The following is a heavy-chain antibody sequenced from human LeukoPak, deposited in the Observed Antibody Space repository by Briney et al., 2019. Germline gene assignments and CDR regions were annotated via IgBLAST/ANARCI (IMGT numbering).Heavy chain of an antibody. CDR1: GYTFTNCG. J-gene: IGHJ4*02. Sequence: ASVKVSCKASGYTFTNCGINWVRQAPGQGLEWMGWISAYNGNTNYAQRLQGRVTMTTDTSTSTAYMELRSLRSDDTAVYYCARDRDYGDYNTQDLFVYWGQGTLVTVS. V-gene: IGHV1-18*01. D-gene: IGHD4-17*01. CDR2: ISAYNGNT. CDR3: ARDRDYGDYNTQDLFVY.